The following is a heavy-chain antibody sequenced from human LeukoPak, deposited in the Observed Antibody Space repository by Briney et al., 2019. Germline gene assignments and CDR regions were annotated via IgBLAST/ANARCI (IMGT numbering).Heavy chain of an antibody. CDR2: INPNSGGT. CDR3: ARDRDSSGYYLNWFDP. Sequence: GASVKVSCKASGYTFTGYYMHWVRQAPGQGLEWMGRINPNSGGTNYAQKFQGRVTMTRDTSISTAYMELGRLRSDGTAVYYCARDRDSSGYYLNWFDPWGQGTLVTVSS. J-gene: IGHJ5*02. CDR1: GYTFTGYY. V-gene: IGHV1-2*06. D-gene: IGHD3-22*01.